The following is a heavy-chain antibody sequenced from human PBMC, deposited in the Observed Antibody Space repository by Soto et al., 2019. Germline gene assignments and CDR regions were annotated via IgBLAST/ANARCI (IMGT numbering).Heavy chain of an antibody. Sequence: QVQLVQSGPEVKKPEASVKVSCKTSGYTFTSSGISWVRQAPGQGPAWMGWTSGHNGATNFARNFQDRVTLTIDSSTTTAYMEVRSLSFADTAIYYCARDQGGYGIFDDWGQGTLVTVSS. CDR2: TSGHNGAT. CDR3: ARDQGGYGIFDD. V-gene: IGHV1-18*04. D-gene: IGHD5-12*01. CDR1: GYTFTSSG. J-gene: IGHJ4*02.